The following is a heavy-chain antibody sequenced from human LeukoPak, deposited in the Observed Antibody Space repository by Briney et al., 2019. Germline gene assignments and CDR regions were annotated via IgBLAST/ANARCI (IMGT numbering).Heavy chain of an antibody. CDR2: ITPNSGGT. CDR3: ARCPRGGSYFDY. Sequence: ASVKVSCKASGYTFTGYYMHWVRQAPGQGLEWMGWITPNSGGTNYAQKFQGRVTMTRDTSISTAYMELSRLRSDDTAVYYCARCPRGGSYFDYWGQGTLVTVSS. J-gene: IGHJ4*02. CDR1: GYTFTGYY. V-gene: IGHV1-2*02. D-gene: IGHD2-15*01.